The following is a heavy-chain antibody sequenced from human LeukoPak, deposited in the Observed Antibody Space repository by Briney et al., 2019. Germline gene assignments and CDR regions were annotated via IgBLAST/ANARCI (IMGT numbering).Heavy chain of an antibody. D-gene: IGHD1-26*01. CDR1: GYTFTGYY. CDR3: AIGGSGPSAVREVRYYFDY. CDR2: INPNSGGT. Sequence: ASVKVSCKASGYTFTGYYMHWVRQAPGQGLEWMGWINPNSGGTNYAQKFQGRVTMTRDTSISTAYMELSRLRSDDTAVYYCAIGGSGPSAVREVRYYFDYWGQGTLVTVSS. V-gene: IGHV1-2*02. J-gene: IGHJ4*02.